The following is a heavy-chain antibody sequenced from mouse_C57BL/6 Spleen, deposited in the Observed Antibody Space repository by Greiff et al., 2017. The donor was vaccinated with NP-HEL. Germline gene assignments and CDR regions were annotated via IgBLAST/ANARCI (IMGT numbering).Heavy chain of an antibody. Sequence: EVNVVESGGGLVKPGGSLKLSCAASGFTFSDYGMHWVRQAPEKGLEWVAYISSGSSTIYYADTVKGRFTISRDNAKNTLFLQMTRLRSEDTAMYYCARRYYGSSYGAMDYWGQGTSVTVSS. D-gene: IGHD1-1*01. CDR2: ISSGSSTI. V-gene: IGHV5-17*01. CDR1: GFTFSDYG. CDR3: ARRYYGSSYGAMDY. J-gene: IGHJ4*01.